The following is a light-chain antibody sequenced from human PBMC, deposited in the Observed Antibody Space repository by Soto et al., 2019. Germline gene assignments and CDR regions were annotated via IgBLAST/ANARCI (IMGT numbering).Light chain of an antibody. J-gene: IGKJ2*01. V-gene: IGKV4-1*01. CDR2: WAF. CDR1: QTILYSSSTKNC. CDR3: MQYCSTRT. Sequence: DIVMTQSPDSLAVSLGERATINCKSSQTILYSSSTKNCLSWYQQKPGQPPRMLFYWAFTREYGVPDRFIGSGSGTDFTLTINRVQAEDVAVYYCMQYCSTRTFGQGTKLEIK.